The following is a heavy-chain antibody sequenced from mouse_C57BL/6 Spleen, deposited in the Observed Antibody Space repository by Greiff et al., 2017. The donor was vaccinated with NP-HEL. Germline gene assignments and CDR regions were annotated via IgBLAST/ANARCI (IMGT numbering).Heavy chain of an antibody. Sequence: EVQLQQSGPELVKPGASVKMSCKASGYTFTDYNMHWVKQSHGKSLEWIGYINPNNGGTSYNQKFKGKATLTVNKSSSTAYMELRTLTSEDSAVYYCARSSLYYGSSLYAMDYWGQGTSVTVSS. D-gene: IGHD1-1*01. CDR3: ARSSLYYGSSLYAMDY. J-gene: IGHJ4*01. CDR2: INPNNGGT. CDR1: GYTFTDYN. V-gene: IGHV1-22*01.